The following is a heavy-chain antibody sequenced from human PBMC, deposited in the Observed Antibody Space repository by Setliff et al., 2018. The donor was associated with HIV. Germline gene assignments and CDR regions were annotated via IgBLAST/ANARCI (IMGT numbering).Heavy chain of an antibody. J-gene: IGHJ4*02. CDR3: ATDYNRGAFWHL. CDR1: GFAFSDNW. V-gene: IGHV3-74*01. CDR2: ISPDATIA. D-gene: IGHD3-10*01. Sequence: LRLSCTASGFAFSDNWIHWVRQVPGKGLVWVSHISPDATIAGSGDSVKGRFTMSRDNAKNTAYLHMYRLTVDDTGVYYCATDYNRGAFWHLWGQGTQVTVSS.